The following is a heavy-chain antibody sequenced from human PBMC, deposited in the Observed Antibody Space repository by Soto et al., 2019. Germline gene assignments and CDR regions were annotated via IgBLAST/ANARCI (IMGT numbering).Heavy chain of an antibody. Sequence: PSETLSLTCTVSGGSISSGGYYWSWIRQHPGKGLEWIGYIYYSGSTYYNPSLKSRVTISVDTSKNQFSLKLSSVTAADTAVYYCARDNGDYGIDYWGQGTLVTVSS. V-gene: IGHV4-31*03. CDR2: IYYSGST. D-gene: IGHD4-17*01. J-gene: IGHJ4*02. CDR1: GGSISSGGYY. CDR3: ARDNGDYGIDY.